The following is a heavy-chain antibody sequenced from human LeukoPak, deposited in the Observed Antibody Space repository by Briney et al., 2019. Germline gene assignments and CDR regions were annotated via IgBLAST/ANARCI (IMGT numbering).Heavy chain of an antibody. Sequence: SETLSLTWAVYGGSFSDYYWKWIRQPPGKGPQWIGEVNPKGSTSYNSSLKSRVTISADTSKSQVSLRVTSVTAADTAVYYCARARGNQQRGWFGEYQAVYYYFMDVWGTGTTVTVSS. CDR2: VNPKGST. D-gene: IGHD3-10*01. V-gene: IGHV4-34*01. J-gene: IGHJ6*03. CDR1: GGSFSDYY. CDR3: ARARGNQQRGWFGEYQAVYYYFMDV.